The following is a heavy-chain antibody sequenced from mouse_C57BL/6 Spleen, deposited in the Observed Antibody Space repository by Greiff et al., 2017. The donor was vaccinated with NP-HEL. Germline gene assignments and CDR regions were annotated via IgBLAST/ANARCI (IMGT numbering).Heavy chain of an antibody. CDR2: INPSSGYT. CDR3: ARSLTYEDWYFDV. D-gene: IGHD2-12*01. V-gene: IGHV1-7*01. CDR1: GYTFTSYW. Sequence: VQLQQSGAELAKPGASVKLSCKASGYTFTSYWMHWVKQRPGQGLEWIGYINPSSGYTKYNQKFKDKATLTADKSSSTAYMQMSIMTYEDSAVYYCARSLTYEDWYFDVWGTRTTVTVSS. J-gene: IGHJ1*03.